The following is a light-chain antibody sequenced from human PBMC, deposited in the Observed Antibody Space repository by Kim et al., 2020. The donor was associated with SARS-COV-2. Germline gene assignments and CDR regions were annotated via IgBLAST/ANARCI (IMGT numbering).Light chain of an antibody. J-gene: IGLJ1*01. Sequence: QSALTQPASVSASPGQSITISCTGTNSDVGSLNLVSWYQQHPGKAPKVMIYEVTKRPSGVSNRFSGSKSGNTASLTISGLQPEDEGDYYCCSYAGSRTYVFGTGTKGTVL. CDR2: EVT. V-gene: IGLV2-23*02. CDR3: CSYAGSRTYV. CDR1: NSDVGSLNL.